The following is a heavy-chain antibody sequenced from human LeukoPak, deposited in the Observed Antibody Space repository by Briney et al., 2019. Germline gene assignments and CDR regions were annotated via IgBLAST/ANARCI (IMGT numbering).Heavy chain of an antibody. CDR1: GGSISSGSYY. V-gene: IGHV4-61*02. D-gene: IGHD6-13*01. CDR3: ARIGAAVWFDP. J-gene: IGHJ5*02. Sequence: SQTLSLTCTVSGGSISSGSYYWSWIRQPAGKGLEWIGRIYTSGSTNYNPSLKSRVTISVDTSKNQFSLKLSSVTAADTAVYYCARIGAAVWFDPWGQGTLVTVSS. CDR2: IYTSGST.